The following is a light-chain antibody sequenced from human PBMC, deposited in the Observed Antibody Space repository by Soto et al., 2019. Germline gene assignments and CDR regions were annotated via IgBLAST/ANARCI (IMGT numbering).Light chain of an antibody. CDR3: SSYAGSSNV. J-gene: IGLJ1*01. Sequence: QSVLTQPPSASGSPGQSVAISCTGTSSDVGGYNYVSWYQQHPGKAPKLMIYEVNKRPSGVPDRFSGSKSGNTASLTVSGIQAEEEADYYCSSYAGSSNVFGTGIKLTVL. CDR2: EVN. CDR1: SSDVGGYNY. V-gene: IGLV2-8*01.